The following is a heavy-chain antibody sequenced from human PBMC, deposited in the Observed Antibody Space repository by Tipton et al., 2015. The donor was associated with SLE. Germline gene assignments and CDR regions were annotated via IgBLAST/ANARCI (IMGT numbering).Heavy chain of an antibody. Sequence: SLRLSCVASGFTVSSNYMSWVRQAPGKGLDWVSVLYSGGSTYYPDPVKGRFTISRDSTKNTLYLQMNSLRVEDTAVYYCARVSVAGTFGGDFQVWGQGTLVTVAS. CDR2: LYSGGST. CDR1: GFTVSSNY. V-gene: IGHV3-66*02. D-gene: IGHD3-16*01. CDR3: ARVSVAGTFGGDFQV. J-gene: IGHJ1*01.